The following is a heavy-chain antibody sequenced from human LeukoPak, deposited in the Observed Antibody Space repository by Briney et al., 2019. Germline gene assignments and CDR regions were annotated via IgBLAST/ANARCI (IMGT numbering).Heavy chain of an antibody. J-gene: IGHJ4*02. V-gene: IGHV3-73*01. D-gene: IGHD1-26*01. CDR1: GFTFSGSA. CDR2: IRSKANSYAT. Sequence: PGGSLRLPCAASGFTFSGSAMHWVRQASGKGLEWVGRIRSKANSYATAYAASVKGRFTISRDDSKNTAYLQMNSLKTEDTAVYYCARSNRRSIVGATYYFDYWGQGTLVTVSS. CDR3: ARSNRRSIVGATYYFDY.